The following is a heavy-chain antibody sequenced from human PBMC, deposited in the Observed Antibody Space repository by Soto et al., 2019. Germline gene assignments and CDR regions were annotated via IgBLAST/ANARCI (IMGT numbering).Heavy chain of an antibody. J-gene: IGHJ4*01. D-gene: IGHD2-15*01. CDR1: GGSITTTNYY. Sequence: SETLSLTCTVSGGSITTTNYYWSWVRQPPGKGLEWIANVYYTGDTYYSPSLRSRVTISVDTSKSQFSLILTSVTAADTAMYFGGSLQVPGSFDDWGHGTLVTVSS. CDR2: VYYTGDT. V-gene: IGHV4-39*01. CDR3: GSLQVPGSFDD.